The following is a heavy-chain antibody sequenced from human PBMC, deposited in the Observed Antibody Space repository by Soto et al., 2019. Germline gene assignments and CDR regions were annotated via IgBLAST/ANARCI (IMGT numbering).Heavy chain of an antibody. V-gene: IGHV4-59*08. CDR1: GASFGTYY. CDR3: ARLNGYCVSTSCHGYYGMDF. D-gene: IGHD2-2*03. J-gene: IGHJ6*02. CDR2: IFSSEHL. Sequence: SETLSLTCVVSGASFGTYYWSWIRQPPGKGLEWIGYIFSSEHLKYNPSLKSRLTISVDPSMNEFSLRLTSVTAADTAVYYCARLNGYCVSTSCHGYYGMDFWGQGSTVTGSS.